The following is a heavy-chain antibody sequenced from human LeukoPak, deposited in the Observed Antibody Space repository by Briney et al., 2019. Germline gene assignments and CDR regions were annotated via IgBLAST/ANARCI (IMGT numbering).Heavy chain of an antibody. V-gene: IGHV4-4*02. CDR1: GGSISSSNW. D-gene: IGHD2-8*01. J-gene: IGHJ4*02. CDR2: IYHSGST. CDR3: ARRSYTNGGYFDY. Sequence: TSETLSLTCAVSGGSISSSNWWSWVRQPPGKGLEWIGEIYHSGSTNYNPSLKSRVTISVDKSKNQFSLKLSSVTAADTAVYYCARRSYTNGGYFDYWGQGTLVTVSS.